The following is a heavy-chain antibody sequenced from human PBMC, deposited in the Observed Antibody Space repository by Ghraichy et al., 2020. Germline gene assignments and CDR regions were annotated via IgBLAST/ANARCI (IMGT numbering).Heavy chain of an antibody. Sequence: SETLSLTCAVYGGSFSSYYWSWVRQPPGKGLEWIGEITHSGGTNYNPSLKSRVTISVDTSKNQFSLNMNSVTAADTAVYYCASDFQHWGQGTLVTVSS. CDR3: ASDFQH. CDR1: GGSFSSYY. V-gene: IGHV4-34*01. J-gene: IGHJ1*01. CDR2: ITHSGGT.